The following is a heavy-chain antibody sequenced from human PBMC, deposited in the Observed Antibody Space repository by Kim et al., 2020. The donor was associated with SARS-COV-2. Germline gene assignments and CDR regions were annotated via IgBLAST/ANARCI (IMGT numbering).Heavy chain of an antibody. CDR3: VKSLFREQNVMDA. Sequence: GGSLRLSCAASGFTFSDYGMHWVRQVPGKGLEWVAGISWNNAIKEYAASEKGQFTISRDNSKRSFFFQLNIPRFEATAFYFCVKSLFREQNVMDAWAQG. CDR2: ISWNNAIK. D-gene: IGHD3-10*02. J-gene: IGHJ6*02. V-gene: IGHV3-9*01. CDR1: GFTFSDYG.